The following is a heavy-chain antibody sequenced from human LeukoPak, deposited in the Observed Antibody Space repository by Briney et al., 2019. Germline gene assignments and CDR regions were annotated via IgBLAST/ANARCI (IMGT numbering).Heavy chain of an antibody. J-gene: IGHJ4*02. CDR2: IYPGDSDT. CDR1: GYSFTSYW. Sequence: GESLKISCKGSGYSFTSYWIGWVRQMPGKGLEWMGIIYPGDSDTRYSPSFQGQVTISADKSISTAYLQWSSLKASDTAMYYCAIYHGGIVVVPAAWGGFDCWGQGTLVTVSS. V-gene: IGHV5-51*01. CDR3: AIYHGGIVVVPAAWGGFDC. D-gene: IGHD2-2*01.